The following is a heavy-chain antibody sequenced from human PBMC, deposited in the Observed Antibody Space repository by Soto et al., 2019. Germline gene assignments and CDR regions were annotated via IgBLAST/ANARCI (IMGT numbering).Heavy chain of an antibody. D-gene: IGHD6-6*01. Sequence: GGSLRLSCAASGFTFSSYWMSWVRQAPGKGLEWVANIKQDGSEKYYVDSVKGRFTISRDNAKNSLYLQMNSLRAEDTAVYYCTTDSLAIAARPGIWGQGTMVNAS. J-gene: IGHJ3*02. V-gene: IGHV3-7*03. CDR3: TTDSLAIAARPGI. CDR1: GFTFSSYW. CDR2: IKQDGSEK.